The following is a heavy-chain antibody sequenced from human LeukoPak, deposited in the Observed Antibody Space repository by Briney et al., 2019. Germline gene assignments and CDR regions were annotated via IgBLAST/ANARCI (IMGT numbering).Heavy chain of an antibody. CDR3: ARDSVRSGYYYEVDYFQH. CDR2: TYYRSKWYN. CDR1: GSRVYTNSGA. Sequence: SQTLSHTCAISGSRVYTNSGAWHWIRQSPSRGLEWLGRTYYRSKWYNDYAVSVKSRITINPDTYKNQFSLQLNSLTHEDKAVYDCARDSVRSGYYYEVDYFQHWGQGTLVTVSS. V-gene: IGHV6-1*01. D-gene: IGHD3-22*01. J-gene: IGHJ1*01.